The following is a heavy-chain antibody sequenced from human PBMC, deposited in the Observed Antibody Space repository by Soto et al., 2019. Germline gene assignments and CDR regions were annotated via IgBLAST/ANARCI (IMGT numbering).Heavy chain of an antibody. J-gene: IGHJ5*02. V-gene: IGHV4-39*01. Sequence: SETLSLTCTVSGGSFGSSAYYWGWIRRAPGKGLEWIGSINSSGSTFSNPSLKSQVTLSVDTSKNQFSLKLTSVTAADTALYYCSRRAPEGFDPWGQGTLVTVSS. CDR2: INSSGST. CDR3: SRRAPEGFDP. CDR1: GGSFGSSAYY.